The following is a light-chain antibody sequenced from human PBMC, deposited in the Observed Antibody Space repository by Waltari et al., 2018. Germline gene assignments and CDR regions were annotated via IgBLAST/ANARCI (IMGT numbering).Light chain of an antibody. J-gene: IGLJ3*02. CDR1: SPNFGAGYD. Sequence: QSVLTQPPSVSGAPGQSITISCTGSSPNFGAGYDVHGYQQLPGTAPKLLIYANKNRPSGVPDRFSGSKSGTSASLAITGLQAEDEADYYCQSFDRSLSASVFGGGTKLTVL. V-gene: IGLV1-40*01. CDR2: ANK. CDR3: QSFDRSLSASV.